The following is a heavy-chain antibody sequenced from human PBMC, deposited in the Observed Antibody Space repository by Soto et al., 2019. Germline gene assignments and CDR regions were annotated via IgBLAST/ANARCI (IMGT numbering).Heavy chain of an antibody. J-gene: IGHJ4*01. D-gene: IGHD5-18*01. CDR3: ARVRGHSYGYVDY. CDR2: ISGRGSPI. V-gene: IGHV3-48*01. CDR1: GYSSFSYYS. Sequence: PGGSLRLSCAASGYSSFSYYSMNRVRQAPGKGLEWVSFISGRGSPIYYADSARGRFTISRDNAKNSLSQEMNNLRVEDTAVDYGARVRGHSYGYVDYWG.